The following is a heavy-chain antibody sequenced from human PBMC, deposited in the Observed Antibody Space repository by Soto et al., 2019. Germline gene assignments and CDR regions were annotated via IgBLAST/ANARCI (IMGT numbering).Heavy chain of an antibody. J-gene: IGHJ3*02. CDR1: GFAFSSHP. Sequence: GGSLRLSXAASGFAFSSHPMSWVRQAPEKGLEWVAGISDGGDLTYNADSVRGRFTISRDNSRNTLYLQMNSLRAEDTAVYYCARRVIGSSRAFDIWGQGTMVTVS. CDR2: ISDGGDLT. CDR3: ARRVIGSSRAFDI. D-gene: IGHD3-10*01. V-gene: IGHV3-23*01.